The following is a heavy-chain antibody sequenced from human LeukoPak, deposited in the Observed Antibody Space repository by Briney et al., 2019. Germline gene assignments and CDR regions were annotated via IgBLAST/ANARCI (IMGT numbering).Heavy chain of an antibody. V-gene: IGHV3-48*03. CDR1: GFTFSSYE. J-gene: IGHJ6*03. D-gene: IGHD6-13*01. CDR3: ASRYSSSWYYYYYYMDV. CDR2: ISSSGSTI. Sequence: GGSLRLSCAASGFTFSSYEMNWVRQAPGKGLEWVSYISSSGSTIYYADSVKGRFTISRDNAKTSLYLQMNSLRAEDTAVYYCASRYSSSWYYYYYYMDVWGKGTTVTVSS.